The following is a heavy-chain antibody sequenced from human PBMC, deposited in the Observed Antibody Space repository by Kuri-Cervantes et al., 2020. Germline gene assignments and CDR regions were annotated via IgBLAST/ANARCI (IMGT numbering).Heavy chain of an antibody. D-gene: IGHD2/OR15-2a*01. J-gene: IGHJ4*02. CDR3: HFEAH. CDR1: GLTFRNHW. V-gene: IGHV3-74*01. CDR2: IDNDGSNA. Sequence: GESLKISCAASGLTFRNHWMYWVRQAPGKGLEWVSQIDNDGSNANYADPVKGRFIISRDNAKNTVFLQMNSLRDEDTAVYYCHFEAHCGQGVLVTVSS.